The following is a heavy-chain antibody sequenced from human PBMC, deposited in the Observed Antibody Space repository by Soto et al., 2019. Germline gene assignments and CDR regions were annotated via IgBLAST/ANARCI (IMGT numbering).Heavy chain of an antibody. Sequence: EVQLLESGGGLVQPGGSLRLSCAASGFTFSSYAMRWVRQAPGKGLEWVSAISGSGDSTYYADSVKGRFTISRDNYKNTQYLQMNSLRAEDTAVYYCARRGSGSYYDYWGQGTLVTVSS. J-gene: IGHJ4*02. CDR2: ISGSGDST. CDR3: ARRGSGSYYDY. CDR1: GFTFSSYA. D-gene: IGHD1-26*01. V-gene: IGHV3-23*01.